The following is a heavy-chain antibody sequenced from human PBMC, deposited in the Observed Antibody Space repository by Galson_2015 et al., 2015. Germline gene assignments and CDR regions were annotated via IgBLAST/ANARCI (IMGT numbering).Heavy chain of an antibody. CDR3: ARGHYDFWSGYLFEL. CDR1: GFTFSSYW. CDR2: IKQDGSEK. Sequence: SLRISCAASGFTFSSYWMTWVRPAPGKGMEWVANIKQDGSEKFYVDSVKGRFTISRDNAKNSLYLQMNSLRAEDTAVYYCARGHYDFWSGYLFELWGRGTLVSVSS. J-gene: IGHJ2*01. D-gene: IGHD3-3*01. V-gene: IGHV3-7*01.